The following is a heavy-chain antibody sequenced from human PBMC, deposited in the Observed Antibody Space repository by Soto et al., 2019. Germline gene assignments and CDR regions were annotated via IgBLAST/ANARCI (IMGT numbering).Heavy chain of an antibody. J-gene: IGHJ4*02. Sequence: GGSLRLSCTASGFTFGDYAMSWFRQAPGKGLEWVGFIRSKAYGGTTEYAASVKGRFTISRDDSKSIAYLQMNSLKTEDTAVYYCTRDEYCSGGSCYYYVYWGQGTLVTVSS. D-gene: IGHD2-15*01. CDR3: TRDEYCSGGSCYYYVY. V-gene: IGHV3-49*03. CDR1: GFTFGDYA. CDR2: IRSKAYGGTT.